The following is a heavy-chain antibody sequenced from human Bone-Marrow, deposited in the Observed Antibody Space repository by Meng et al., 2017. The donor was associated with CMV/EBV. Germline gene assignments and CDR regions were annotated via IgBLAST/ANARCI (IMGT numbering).Heavy chain of an antibody. J-gene: IGHJ4*02. Sequence: GESLKISCAASGFKFDDYGMSWVRQVPGKGLEWVSGISWNGDERGYTDSVKGRFTISRDSAKNSLYLQMNSLSAEDTALYYCARDGHYDSTGYRGLGYWGQGTLVTVSS. CDR3: ARDGHYDSTGYRGLGY. D-gene: IGHD3-22*01. CDR2: ISWNGDER. CDR1: GFKFDDYG. V-gene: IGHV3-20*04.